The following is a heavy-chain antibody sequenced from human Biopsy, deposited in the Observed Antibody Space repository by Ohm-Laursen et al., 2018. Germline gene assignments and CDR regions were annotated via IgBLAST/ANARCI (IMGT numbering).Heavy chain of an antibody. CDR3: VREPKTGTAEAWYFDL. J-gene: IGHJ2*01. CDR2: ISYNGRT. D-gene: IGHD3-9*01. CDR1: GASVKTSGYF. Sequence: SETLSLTCCVSGASVKTSGYFWAWIRQRPGKGLEWIGYISYNGRTHYNPSLTSRLAISFDTSNNRISLQLRSVSVADTAVYYCVREPKTGTAEAWYFDLWGRGSPVTVPS. V-gene: IGHV4-31*03.